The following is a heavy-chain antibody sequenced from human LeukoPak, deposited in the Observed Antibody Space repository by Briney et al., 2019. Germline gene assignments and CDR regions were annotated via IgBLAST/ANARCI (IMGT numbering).Heavy chain of an antibody. CDR3: ARIGVSDDSSGYYYSFHYYYYMDV. V-gene: IGHV3-20*04. Sequence: GGSLRLSCAASGFTFNDYGMSWVRQAPGKGLEWVSGINCNGDSTGYADSVKGRFTISRDNAKNSLYLQMNSLRAEDTVLYYCARIGVSDDSSGYYYSFHYYYYMDVWGKGTTVTVSS. CDR1: GFTFNDYG. CDR2: INCNGDST. J-gene: IGHJ6*03. D-gene: IGHD3-22*01.